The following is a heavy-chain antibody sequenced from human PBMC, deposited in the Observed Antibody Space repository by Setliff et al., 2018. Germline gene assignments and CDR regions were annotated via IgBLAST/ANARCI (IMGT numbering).Heavy chain of an antibody. CDR1: GGSISSYY. J-gene: IGHJ4*02. V-gene: IGHV4-59*05. CDR2: IDYTGNT. D-gene: IGHD1-26*01. CDR3: AAPGGGSYRF. Sequence: SETLSLTCTVSGGSISSYYWSWIRQPPGKGLEWIGSIDYTGNTWHNPSLKSRVTISVDTSKNQFSLNLSSVTAADTAVYYCAAPGGGSYRFWGQGTLVTVSS.